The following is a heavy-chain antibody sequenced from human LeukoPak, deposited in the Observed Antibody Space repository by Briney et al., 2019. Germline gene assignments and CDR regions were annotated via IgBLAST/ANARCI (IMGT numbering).Heavy chain of an antibody. CDR3: ARIGYSSSSLDY. CDR2: IKADGSEK. J-gene: IGHJ4*02. D-gene: IGHD6-6*01. Sequence: GGSLRLSCAASGFTFSGSWMNWVRQAPGEGLEWVANIKADGSEKYYVDSVKGRFTISRDNAKNSLYLQMNNLRAEDTAVYYCARIGYSSSSLDYWGQGTLVTVS. V-gene: IGHV3-7*01. CDR1: GFTFSGSW.